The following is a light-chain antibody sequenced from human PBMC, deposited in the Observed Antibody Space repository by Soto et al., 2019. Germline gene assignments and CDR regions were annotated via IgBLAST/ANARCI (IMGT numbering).Light chain of an antibody. CDR1: QSINIY. CDR3: QHYSSYLYT. V-gene: IGKV1-5*01. Sequence: DIQMTQSPSTLSACVGDRVTITCRASQSINIYLAWYQQKPGEAPKLLIYDASRLETGVASRFSGSGSGTEFTLTISSLQPEDFATYYGQHYSSYLYTFGQGTKLEIK. CDR2: DAS. J-gene: IGKJ2*01.